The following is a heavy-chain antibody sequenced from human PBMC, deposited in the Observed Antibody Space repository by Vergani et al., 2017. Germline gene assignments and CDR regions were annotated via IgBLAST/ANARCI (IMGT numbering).Heavy chain of an antibody. J-gene: IGHJ6*02. D-gene: IGHD2-15*01. CDR2: INPSGGST. Sequence: QVQLVQSGAEVKKPGASVKVSCKASGYTFTSYYMHWVRQAPGQGLEWMGIINPSGGSTSSAQKFQGRVTMTRDTSTSTVYMELSSLRSEDTAVYYCARLVVVAATDYYGMDVWGQGTTVTVSS. CDR3: ARLVVVAATDYYGMDV. CDR1: GYTFTSYY. V-gene: IGHV1-46*01.